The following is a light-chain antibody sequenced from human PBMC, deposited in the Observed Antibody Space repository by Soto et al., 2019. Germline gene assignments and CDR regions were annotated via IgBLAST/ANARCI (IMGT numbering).Light chain of an antibody. Sequence: EIQMTQSPSTLSASLGDRVTLSCRASQSVSSWLAWYQQKPGQAPKLLIYGDSTWATGVPYRFSGSGSGTEFTLTISSLQSDDFAIYYCQKYNRYSASFGPGTKVDIK. J-gene: IGKJ3*01. CDR1: QSVSSW. CDR2: GDS. V-gene: IGKV1-5*01. CDR3: QKYNRYSAS.